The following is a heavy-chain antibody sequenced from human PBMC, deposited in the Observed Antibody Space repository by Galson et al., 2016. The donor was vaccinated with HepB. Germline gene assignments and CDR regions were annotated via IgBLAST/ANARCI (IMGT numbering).Heavy chain of an antibody. Sequence: PALVKPTQTLTLTCTFSGFSLSTSGVGVGWIRQPPGQGLEWLGIIYWDDDSRYSSSLKSRLTITKDTSKNQVVLTMANVDPVDTATYYCAHSPADFGVCSTASCKADYFDYWGQGTLVTVSS. D-gene: IGHD2-2*01. V-gene: IGHV2-5*02. CDR3: AHSPADFGVCSTASCKADYFDY. CDR2: IYWDDDS. J-gene: IGHJ4*02. CDR1: GFSLSTSGVG.